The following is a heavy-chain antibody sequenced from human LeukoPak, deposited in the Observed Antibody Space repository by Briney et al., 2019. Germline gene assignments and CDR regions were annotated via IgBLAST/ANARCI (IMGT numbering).Heavy chain of an antibody. CDR3: ASDGYCSGGSCLPRLRGYYYGMDV. D-gene: IGHD2-15*01. CDR2: ISGSGGST. CDR1: GFTLSSYA. Sequence: PGGSLRLSCAASGFTLSSYAMSWVRQAPGKGLEWVSAISGSGGSTYYADSVKGRFTISRDNAKNSLYLQMNSLRAEDTAVYYCASDGYCSGGSCLPRLRGYYYGMDVWGQGTTVTVSS. V-gene: IGHV3-23*01. J-gene: IGHJ6*02.